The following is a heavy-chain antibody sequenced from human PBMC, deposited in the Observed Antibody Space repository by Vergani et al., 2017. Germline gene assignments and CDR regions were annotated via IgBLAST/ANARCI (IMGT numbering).Heavy chain of an antibody. Sequence: QVQLVESGGGVVQPGRSLRLSCAASGFTFSSYGMHWVRQAPGKGLEWVAVIWYDGSNKYYADSVKGRFTSSRDNSKTPLYLQMNSLRAEDTAVYYCAREGAAAGAFDIWGQGTMVTVSS. CDR1: GFTFSSYG. V-gene: IGHV3-33*01. CDR2: IWYDGSNK. D-gene: IGHD6-13*01. CDR3: AREGAAAGAFDI. J-gene: IGHJ3*02.